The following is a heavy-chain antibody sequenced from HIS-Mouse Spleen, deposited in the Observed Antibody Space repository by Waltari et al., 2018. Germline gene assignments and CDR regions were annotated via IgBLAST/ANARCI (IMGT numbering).Heavy chain of an antibody. CDR1: GGPFRGYY. CDR3: ARVGGSYYDFWSGYYTEYYFDY. Sequence: QVQLQQCGAGLLKPSETLSLTCAVYGGPFRGYYWSWIRQPPGRGLEGIGEINHSGSTNYNPSLKSRVTISVDTSKNQFSLKLSSVTAADTAVYYCARVGGSYYDFWSGYYTEYYFDYWGQGTLVTVSS. J-gene: IGHJ4*02. V-gene: IGHV4-34*01. D-gene: IGHD3-3*01. CDR2: INHSGST.